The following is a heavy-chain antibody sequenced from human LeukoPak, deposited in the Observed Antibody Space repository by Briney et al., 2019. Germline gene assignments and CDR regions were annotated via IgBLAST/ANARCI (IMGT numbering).Heavy chain of an antibody. CDR2: IIPIFGTA. CDR3: ARAGDYYDSSPGVNWFDP. Sequence: SVKVSCKASGGTFSSYAISWVRQAPGQGLEWMGGIIPIFGTANYAQKFQGRVTITADESTSTAYMELSSLRSEDTAVYCCARAGDYYDSSPGVNWFDPWGQGTLVTVSS. CDR1: GGTFSSYA. V-gene: IGHV1-69*13. D-gene: IGHD3-22*01. J-gene: IGHJ5*02.